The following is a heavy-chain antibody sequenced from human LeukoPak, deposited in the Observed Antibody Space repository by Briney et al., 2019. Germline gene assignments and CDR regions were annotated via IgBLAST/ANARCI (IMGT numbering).Heavy chain of an antibody. CDR2: ISSSGSTI. CDR1: GFIFSSAW. D-gene: IGHD3-16*01. J-gene: IGHJ3*02. V-gene: IGHV3-11*01. Sequence: GSPRLSCEASGFIFSSAWMTWVRQAPGKGLEWVSYISSSGSTIYYADSVKGRFTISRDNAKNSLYLQMNSLRAEDTAVYYCARGSWVKAFDIWGQGTMVTVSS. CDR3: ARGSWVKAFDI.